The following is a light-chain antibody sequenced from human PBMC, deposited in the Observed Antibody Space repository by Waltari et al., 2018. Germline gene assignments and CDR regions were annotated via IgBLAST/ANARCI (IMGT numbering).Light chain of an antibody. CDR1: SSNIGSHT. CDR2: SNK. J-gene: IGLJ6*01. V-gene: IGLV1-44*01. Sequence: QSVLTQPPSASGTPGQRVTISCSGSSSNIGSHTVNWYQQLPGAAPKLLIYSNKQRPSGVPDRFSGSKSGTSASLAISGLQSEDEADYYCAAWDDSLNGNVFGSGTKVTVL. CDR3: AAWDDSLNGNV.